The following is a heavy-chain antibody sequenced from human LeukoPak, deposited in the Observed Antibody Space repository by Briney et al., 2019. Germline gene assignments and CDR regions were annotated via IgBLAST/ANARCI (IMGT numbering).Heavy chain of an antibody. CDR3: ARLDSRSYYVDY. J-gene: IGHJ4*02. V-gene: IGHV4-39*01. CDR2: IYYSGST. Sequence: SETLSLTCTVSGGSISSSSYYWGWIRQPPGKGLEWIGSIYYSGSTYYNPSLKSRVTISVDTSKNQFSLKLSSVTAADTAVYYCARLDSRSYYVDYWGQGTLVTVSS. D-gene: IGHD1-26*01. CDR1: GGSISSSSYY.